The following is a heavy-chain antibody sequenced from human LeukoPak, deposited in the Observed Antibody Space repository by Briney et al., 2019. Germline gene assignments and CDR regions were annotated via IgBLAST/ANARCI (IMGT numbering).Heavy chain of an antibody. CDR1: GFIFSNFW. J-gene: IGHJ3*02. Sequence: GGSLRLSCAASGFIFSNFWMGWARQGPGKGLEWVANIKKDGSEKYYVDSVKGRFTISRDNAKNSLYLQMSSLRAEDTAVYYCARWNYAFDIWGQGTMVTVSS. D-gene: IGHD1-1*01. CDR3: ARWNYAFDI. CDR2: IKKDGSEK. V-gene: IGHV3-7*01.